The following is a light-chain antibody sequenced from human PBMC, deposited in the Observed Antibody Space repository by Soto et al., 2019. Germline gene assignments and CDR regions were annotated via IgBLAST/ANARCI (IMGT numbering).Light chain of an antibody. Sequence: QSALTQPCSVSGSPGQSVTISCTGTSGDVGGYNYVSWYQQYPGKAPKLMIYDVSKRPSGVPDRLSGSKSGNTASLTISGLQTEDEADYYCCSYAGSYIWVFGGGTKLTVL. CDR2: DVS. CDR3: CSYAGSYIWV. CDR1: SGDVGGYNY. V-gene: IGLV2-11*01. J-gene: IGLJ3*02.